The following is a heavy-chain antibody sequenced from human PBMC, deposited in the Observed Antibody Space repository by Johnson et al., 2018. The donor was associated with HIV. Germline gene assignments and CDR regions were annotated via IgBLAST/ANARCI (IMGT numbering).Heavy chain of an antibody. J-gene: IGHJ3*02. V-gene: IGHV3-30*04. CDR1: GFTFDDYA. CDR2: ISYDGSNK. Sequence: QVQLVESGGGLEQPGGSLRLSCVASGFTFDDYAMHWVRQAPGKGLEWVACISYDGSNKHYAGSVKGRFTISRDNSKNTLYLQMNSLRSEDTAVYSCARDLLFNRTVQGIIIISGVFDIWGQGTMVTVSS. D-gene: IGHD3-10*01. CDR3: ARDLLFNRTVQGIIIISGVFDI.